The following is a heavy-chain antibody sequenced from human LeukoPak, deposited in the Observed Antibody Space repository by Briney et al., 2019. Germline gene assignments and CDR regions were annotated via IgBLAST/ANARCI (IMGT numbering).Heavy chain of an antibody. CDR1: GFTFSRYS. D-gene: IGHD5-12*01. J-gene: IGHJ4*02. Sequence: GGSLRLSCAASGFTFSRYSMNWVRQAPGKGLEWVSSISTSSSYIYYADSLKGRFSISRDNARNSMYLQMNSLRAEDTALYYCARDKSGYDFAFDYWGQGTLVTVSS. V-gene: IGHV3-21*04. CDR3: ARDKSGYDFAFDY. CDR2: ISTSSSYI.